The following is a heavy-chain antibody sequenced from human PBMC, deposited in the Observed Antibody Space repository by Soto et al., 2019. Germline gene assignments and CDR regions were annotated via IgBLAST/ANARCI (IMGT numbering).Heavy chain of an antibody. CDR1: GYTLTELS. J-gene: IGHJ6*02. Sequence: ASVKVSCKVSGYTLTELSMHWVRQAPGKGLEWMGGFDPEDGETIYAQKFQGRVTMTEDTSTDTAYMELSSLRSEDTAVYYCATKGRWYVGCYYYGMNVWGQGTTVSVS. CDR3: ATKGRWYVGCYYYGMNV. CDR2: FDPEDGET. V-gene: IGHV1-24*01. D-gene: IGHD6-13*01.